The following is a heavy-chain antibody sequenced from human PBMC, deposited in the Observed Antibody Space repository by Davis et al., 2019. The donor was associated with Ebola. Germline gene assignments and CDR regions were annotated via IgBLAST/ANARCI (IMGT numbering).Heavy chain of an antibody. CDR3: ARERGYSAWGD. CDR2: IILIFGTA. J-gene: IGHJ4*02. CDR1: AGTFSSYA. V-gene: IGHV1-69*01. D-gene: IGHD2-21*01. Sequence: VSCKASAGTFSSYAISWVRQAPGQGLEWMGGIILIFGTANYAQKFQGRVTITADESTSTAYMELSSLRSEDTAVYYCARERGYSAWGDWGQGTLVTVSS.